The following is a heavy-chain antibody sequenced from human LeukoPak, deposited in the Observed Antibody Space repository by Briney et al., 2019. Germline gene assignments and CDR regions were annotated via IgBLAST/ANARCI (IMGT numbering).Heavy chain of an antibody. V-gene: IGHV3-23*01. D-gene: IGHD3-22*01. CDR2: ITGSGGST. Sequence: GGSLRLSCAASGFTFSGYAMSWVRQAPGKGLEWVSAITGSGGSTYYADSVKGRLTISRDNSKNTLYLQMNSLRAEDTAVYYCRVAAYYDSSGPLDYWGQGTLVTVSS. CDR1: GFTFSGYA. J-gene: IGHJ4*02. CDR3: RVAAYYDSSGPLDY.